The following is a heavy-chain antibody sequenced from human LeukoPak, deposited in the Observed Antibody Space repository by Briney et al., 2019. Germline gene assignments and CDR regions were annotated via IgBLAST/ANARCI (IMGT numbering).Heavy chain of an antibody. CDR1: GGSISSYY. V-gene: IGHV4-59*01. D-gene: IGHD6-13*01. CDR3: ARYQTPIAAAGSRYAFDI. Sequence: SETLSLTCTVSGGSISSYYWSWIRQPPGKGLEWIGYIYYSGSTNYNPSLKSRATMLVDTSKNQFSLKLSSVTAADTAVYYCARYQTPIAAAGSRYAFDIWGQGTMVTVSS. J-gene: IGHJ3*02. CDR2: IYYSGST.